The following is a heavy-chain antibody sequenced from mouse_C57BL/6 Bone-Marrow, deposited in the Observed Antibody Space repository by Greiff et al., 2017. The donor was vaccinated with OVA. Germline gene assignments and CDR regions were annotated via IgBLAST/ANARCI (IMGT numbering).Heavy chain of an antibody. V-gene: IGHV1-63*01. D-gene: IGHD2-5*01. J-gene: IGHJ4*01. CDR2: IYPGGGYT. CDR1: GYTFTNYW. Sequence: VQLQQSGAELVRPGTSVKMSCKASGYTFTNYWIGWAKQRPGHGLEWIGDIYPGGGYTNYNEKFKGKATLTADKSSSTAYMQFSSLTSEDSASYYCARRGTYYSNYVAMDYWGQGTSGTVSS. CDR3: ARRGTYYSNYVAMDY.